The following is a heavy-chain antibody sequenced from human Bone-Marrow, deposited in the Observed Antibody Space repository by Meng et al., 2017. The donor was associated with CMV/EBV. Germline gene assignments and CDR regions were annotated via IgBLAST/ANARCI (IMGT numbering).Heavy chain of an antibody. Sequence: GGSLRLSCAASGLTISNYAMSWVRQAPGKGLEWVSGISGSGYTTYYADSVNGRFTISRDNSENTLYQQMNSLRAGDTAVYYCAKERYDFWSGYSYFFDYWGQGTLVTVSS. D-gene: IGHD3-3*01. V-gene: IGHV3-23*01. CDR2: ISGSGYTT. CDR1: GLTISNYA. J-gene: IGHJ4*02. CDR3: AKERYDFWSGYSYFFDY.